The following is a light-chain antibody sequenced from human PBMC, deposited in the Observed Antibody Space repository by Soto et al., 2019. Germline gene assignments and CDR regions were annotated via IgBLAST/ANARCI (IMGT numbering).Light chain of an antibody. CDR3: QHYNNYPLT. Sequence: DIQMTQSPSTLSASIGDRVTITCRASQTINAWLAWYQQRPGKAPKLLIYDASSLESGVPSRFSGSGSGTEFTLTISSLQPDDFATYYCQHYNNYPLTVGGGTKVDIK. J-gene: IGKJ4*01. CDR1: QTINAW. V-gene: IGKV1-5*01. CDR2: DAS.